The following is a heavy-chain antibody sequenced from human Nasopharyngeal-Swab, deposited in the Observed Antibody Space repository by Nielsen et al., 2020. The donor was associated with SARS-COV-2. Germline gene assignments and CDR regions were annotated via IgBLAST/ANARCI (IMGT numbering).Heavy chain of an antibody. J-gene: IGHJ3*02. V-gene: IGHV3-11*06. CDR2: ISSSSNDT. CDR3: ARFPVGYCSSTSCPHDAFDI. Sequence: GESLKISCAASGFTFSDYYMSWIRQAPGKGLEWVSYISSSSNDTNYADSVKGRFAISRDNAKNSLYLQMNSLRAEDTAVYYCARFPVGYCSSTSCPHDAFDIWGQGTMVTVSS. CDR1: GFTFSDYY. D-gene: IGHD2-2*01.